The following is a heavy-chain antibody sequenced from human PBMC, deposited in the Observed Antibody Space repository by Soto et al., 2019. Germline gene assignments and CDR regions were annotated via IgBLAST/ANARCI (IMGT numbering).Heavy chain of an antibody. Sequence: QVQLVQSGGEVKKPGASVKVSCKASGYTFTDYSSSWVRQAPGQGLEWMGWIRAYSGHTNSVQHLQCSSSMTTDTPTNTAYIELRSLTSDDTAVDYCAGDVEVELVELGLSFSGMDVWGRGNSIPVSS. D-gene: IGHD1-7*01. CDR2: IRAYSGHT. V-gene: IGHV1-18*01. J-gene: IGHJ6*02. CDR1: GYTFTDYS. CDR3: AGDVEVELVELGLSFSGMDV.